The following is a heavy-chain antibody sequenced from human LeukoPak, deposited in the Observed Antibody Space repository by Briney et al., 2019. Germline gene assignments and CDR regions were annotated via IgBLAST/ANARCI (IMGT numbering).Heavy chain of an antibody. CDR2: IYHSGST. V-gene: IGHV4-4*02. D-gene: IGHD1-26*01. CDR1: GGSINSSNW. J-gene: IGHJ3*02. CDR3: ARLVGATLNAFDI. Sequence: PSETLSLTCAVSGGSINSSNWWSWVRHPPGKGLEWIGEIYHSGSTNYNPSLKSRVTISVDKSKNQFSLKLSSVTAEDTAVYYCARLVGATLNAFDIWGQGTMVTVSS.